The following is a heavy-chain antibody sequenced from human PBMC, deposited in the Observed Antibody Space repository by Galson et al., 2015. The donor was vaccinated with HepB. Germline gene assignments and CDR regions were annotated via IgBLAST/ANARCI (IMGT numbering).Heavy chain of an antibody. CDR3: ARMSHIVGITVAAS. D-gene: IGHD1-26*01. CDR1: GFTLSDYY. V-gene: IGHV3-11*01. CDR2: LSSDDNNI. J-gene: IGHJ5*02. Sequence: LSCAASGFTLSDYYMAWIRQAPGKGLEWISYLSSDDNNIYYADSVKGRFTISRDNAMNSLYLQMNRLRAEDTATYYCARMSHIVGITVAASWGKGALVTVSS.